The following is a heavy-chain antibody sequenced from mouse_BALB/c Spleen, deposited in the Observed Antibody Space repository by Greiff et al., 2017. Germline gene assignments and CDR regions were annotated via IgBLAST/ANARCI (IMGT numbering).Heavy chain of an antibody. CDR2: INPSSGYT. Sequence: QVQLQQSGAELARPGASVKMSCKASGYTFTSYTMHWVKQRLGQGLEWIGYINPSSGYTNYNQKFKDKATLTADKSSSTAYMQLSSLTSEDSAVYYCARLNDGWFAYWGQGTLVTVSA. CDR3: ARLNDGWFAY. CDR1: GYTFTSYT. J-gene: IGHJ3*01. V-gene: IGHV1-4*01. D-gene: IGHD2-12*01.